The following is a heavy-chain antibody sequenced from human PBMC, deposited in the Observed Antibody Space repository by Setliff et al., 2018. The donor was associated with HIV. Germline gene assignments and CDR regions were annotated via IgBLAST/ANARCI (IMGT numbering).Heavy chain of an antibody. CDR3: AREVLRGGDDAFGL. CDR2: LNSDGTKT. CDR1: GFTFRNYW. D-gene: IGHD3-10*01. J-gene: IGHJ3*01. Sequence: PGGSLRLSCEASGFTFRNYWMYWVRQVLGKGLVWVSRLNSDGTKTNYADSVKGRFTISRDNANNTLYLQMNSLRVEDSAVYYCAREVLRGGDDAFGLWGRGTVVTVSS. V-gene: IGHV3-74*01.